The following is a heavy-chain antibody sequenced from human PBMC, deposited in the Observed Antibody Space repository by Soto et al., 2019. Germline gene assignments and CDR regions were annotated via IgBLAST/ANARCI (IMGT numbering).Heavy chain of an antibody. J-gene: IGHJ4*02. Sequence: QVQLQESGPGLVKPSQTLSLTCTVSGGSISSGNYYWSWIRQPPGKGLEWIGFISYSGSTYYSTSLKSRVTISVDTSMSQFSLNLSFVTAADTAVYYCATMGTPATGLYVFDYWGQGSLVTVSS. CDR3: ATMGTPATGLYVFDY. V-gene: IGHV4-30-4*01. CDR2: ISYSGST. D-gene: IGHD2-15*01. CDR1: GGSISSGNYY.